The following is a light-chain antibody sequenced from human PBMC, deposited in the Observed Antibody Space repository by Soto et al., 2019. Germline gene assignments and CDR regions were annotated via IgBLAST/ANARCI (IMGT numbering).Light chain of an antibody. V-gene: IGKV3-15*01. Sequence: IVMTQSPATLXVXAXXXXXXSXXASQSVSNNLAWYQQKPGQAPRLLMYGASTRATGIPARFSGSGSGTEFTLTISSLQSADFAVYFCQQYNNWARTFGQGTKVDI. CDR1: QSVSNN. CDR2: GAS. CDR3: QQYNNWART. J-gene: IGKJ1*01.